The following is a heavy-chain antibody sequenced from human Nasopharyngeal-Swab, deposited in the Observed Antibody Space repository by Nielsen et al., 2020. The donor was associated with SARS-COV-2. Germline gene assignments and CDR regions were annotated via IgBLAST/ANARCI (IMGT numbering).Heavy chain of an antibody. Sequence: GESLKIYCAASGFTFSSFGMGWVRQAPGKGLEWVSAITPSGDYTFYAESVKGRFTISRDTSKSTLYLQMNSLRAEDTAIYHCTKGARETDFWGQGTRVTVSS. CDR3: TKGARETDF. D-gene: IGHD1-26*01. CDR2: ITPSGDYT. CDR1: GFTFSSFG. V-gene: IGHV3-23*01. J-gene: IGHJ4*02.